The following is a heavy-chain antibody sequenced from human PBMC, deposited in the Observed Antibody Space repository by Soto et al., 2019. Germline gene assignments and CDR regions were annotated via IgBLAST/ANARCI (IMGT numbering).Heavy chain of an antibody. CDR2: IFHSGSS. D-gene: IGHD6-19*01. Sequence: QGQLQESGPGLVKPSETLSVTCTVSGGSVPGFYWSWIRQPPGKGLEWIGYIFHSGSSDYNPSLKSRVTISVDTSKSQISLRLSSGTAADTAVCCCARAPGLGVAHLAYGGQGTLVTVSS. V-gene: IGHV4-59*02. CDR1: GGSVPGFY. J-gene: IGHJ4*02. CDR3: ARAPGLGVAHLAY.